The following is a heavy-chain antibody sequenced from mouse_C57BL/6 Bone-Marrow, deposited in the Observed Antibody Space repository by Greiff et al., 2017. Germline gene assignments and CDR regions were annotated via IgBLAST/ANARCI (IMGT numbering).Heavy chain of an antibody. CDR1: GFTFSDYY. CDR2: ISNGGGST. Sequence: EVQVVESGGGLVQPGGSLKLSCAASGFTFSDYYMYWVRQTPEKRLEWVAYISNGGGSTYYPDTVKGRFTISRDNAKNTLYLQMSRLKSEDTAMYYIARRIYYYPYYAMDYWGQGTSVTVSA. V-gene: IGHV5-12*01. J-gene: IGHJ4*01. CDR3: ARRIYYYPYYAMDY. D-gene: IGHD1-1*01.